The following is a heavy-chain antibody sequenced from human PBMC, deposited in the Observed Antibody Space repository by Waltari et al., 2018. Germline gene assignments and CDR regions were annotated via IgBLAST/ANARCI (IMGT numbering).Heavy chain of an antibody. V-gene: IGHV4-59*08. D-gene: IGHD2-21*02. CDR1: GGPINSYY. CDR3: ARVTAGRFDS. J-gene: IGHJ4*02. Sequence: QVHLQESGPGLVKPSKTLSLTCTVSGGPINSYYWTWIRQPPGKGLEWSGYIFYNGDTNYSPSLKSRVTISVDTSKNQFSLKVTSVTAADTAIYYCARVTAGRFDSWGQGTLVTVSS. CDR2: IFYNGDT.